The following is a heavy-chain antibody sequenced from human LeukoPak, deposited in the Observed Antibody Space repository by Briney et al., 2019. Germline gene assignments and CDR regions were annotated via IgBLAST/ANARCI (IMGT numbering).Heavy chain of an antibody. D-gene: IGHD5-24*01. V-gene: IGHV4-39*07. CDR3: ARDEGGYNDY. J-gene: IGHJ4*02. CDR2: IYYSGST. Sequence: SETLSLTCTVSGGSISSSSYYWGWIRQPPGKGLEWIGSIYYSGSTYYNPSLKSRVTISVDTSKNQFSPKLSSVTAADTAVYYCARDEGGYNDYWGQGTLVTVSS. CDR1: GGSISSSSYY.